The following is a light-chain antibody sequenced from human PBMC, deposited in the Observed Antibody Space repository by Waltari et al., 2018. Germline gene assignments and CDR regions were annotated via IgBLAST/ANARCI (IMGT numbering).Light chain of an antibody. Sequence: SALTQPTSVSDSPRPSITISCTGTSSHVAGDDYVSWHQQHPGKASKPMIYEVSNRPSGVSNRFSGSESSNTASLTISGLQAEDEADYYCRLYTSSSTHVFGTGTKVTVL. CDR1: SSHVAGDDY. J-gene: IGLJ1*01. CDR3: RLYTSSSTHV. V-gene: IGLV2-14*01. CDR2: EVS.